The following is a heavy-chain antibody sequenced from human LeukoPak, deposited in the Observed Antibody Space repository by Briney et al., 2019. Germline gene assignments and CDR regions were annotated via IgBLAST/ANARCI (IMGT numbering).Heavy chain of an antibody. CDR3: ARGITGTTVDY. Sequence: PSETLSLTCTVSGGSISSYYWSWIRQPPGKGLEWIGYIYYSGSTNYNPPLKSRVTISVDTSKNQFSLKLSSVTAADTAVYYCARGITGTTVDYWGQGTLVTVSS. J-gene: IGHJ4*02. CDR2: IYYSGST. CDR1: GGSISSYY. D-gene: IGHD1-14*01. V-gene: IGHV4-59*01.